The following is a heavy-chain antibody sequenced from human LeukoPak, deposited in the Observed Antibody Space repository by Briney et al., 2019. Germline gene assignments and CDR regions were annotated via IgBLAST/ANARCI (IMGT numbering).Heavy chain of an antibody. J-gene: IGHJ4*02. D-gene: IGHD2/OR15-2a*01. Sequence: GASLQISCKGSGYSFTSYWIGWVRQLPGKGLEWMGIIYPGDSDTRYSPSFQGQVTISADKSISTAYLQWSSLKASDTAMYYCAISMVAPYYFDYWGQGTLVTVSS. CDR1: GYSFTSYW. CDR3: AISMVAPYYFDY. CDR2: IYPGDSDT. V-gene: IGHV5-51*01.